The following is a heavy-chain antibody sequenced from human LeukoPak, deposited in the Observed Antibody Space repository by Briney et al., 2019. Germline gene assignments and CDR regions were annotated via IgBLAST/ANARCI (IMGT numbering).Heavy chain of an antibody. Sequence: GGSLRLSCAASGFTFTTYWMHWVRQAPGKGLVWVSHINSDGSITSYADSVKGRFTISRDNAKNTLYLQMNSLRAEDTAVYYCAKNLYCGGGSCYPSALGMDVWGQGTTVTVSS. D-gene: IGHD2-15*01. CDR3: AKNLYCGGGSCYPSALGMDV. CDR1: GFTFTTYW. J-gene: IGHJ6*02. V-gene: IGHV3-74*01. CDR2: INSDGSIT.